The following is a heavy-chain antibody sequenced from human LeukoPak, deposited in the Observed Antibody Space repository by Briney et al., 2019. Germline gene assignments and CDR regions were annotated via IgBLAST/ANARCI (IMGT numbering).Heavy chain of an antibody. CDR3: ARHNDFWSGYPNWFDP. CDR2: IYYSGST. CDR1: GGSISSYY. J-gene: IGHJ5*02. D-gene: IGHD3-3*01. Sequence: SETLSLTCTVSGGSISSYYWSWIRQPPGKGLEWIGYIYYSGSTNYNPSLKSRVTISVDTSKNQFSLKLSSVTAADTAVYYCARHNDFWSGYPNWFDPWGQGTLVTVSS. V-gene: IGHV4-59*08.